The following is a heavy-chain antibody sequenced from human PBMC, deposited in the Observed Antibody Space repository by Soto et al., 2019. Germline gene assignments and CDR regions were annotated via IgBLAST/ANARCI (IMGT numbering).Heavy chain of an antibody. D-gene: IGHD3-10*01. CDR1: GGYISSKSYS. V-gene: IGHV4-39*01. J-gene: IGHJ4*02. Sequence: SETLSLTCSVSGGYISSKSYSWGWIRQPPGKGLEWIGTFYYSENTYYNPSLKSRVTISVDTSKNQFSLKLSSVTAADTAVYYCARAGGLVRGPLLGWGQGTLVTVSS. CDR2: FYYSENT. CDR3: ARAGGLVRGPLLG.